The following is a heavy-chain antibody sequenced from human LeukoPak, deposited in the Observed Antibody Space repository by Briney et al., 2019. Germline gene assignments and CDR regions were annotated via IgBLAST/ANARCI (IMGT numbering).Heavy chain of an antibody. CDR1: GFSFNTFV. CDR3: AKDFGDYSGWILDH. V-gene: IGHV3-30*18. Sequence: PGRSLRLSCAASGFSFNTFVMHWARQAPGKGLEWVAVTAHDESQKYYADSVNGRFTISRDNSKNTLFLQMNSLRPDDTAIYYCAKDFGDYSGWILDHWGQGTLVTVST. J-gene: IGHJ4*02. CDR2: TAHDESQK. D-gene: IGHD6-19*01.